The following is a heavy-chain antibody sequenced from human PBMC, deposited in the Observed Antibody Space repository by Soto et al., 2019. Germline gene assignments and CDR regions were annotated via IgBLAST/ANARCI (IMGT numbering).Heavy chain of an antibody. CDR1: GYSITAGGDY. V-gene: IGHV4-31*11. Sequence: TMALTSAGSGYSITAGGDYLLWIRPHPGKCLEWIGSFYSSGSIIYNPSLKGRFSIPGATSRNQSSMPLTSVTAADTALYYCARMYSSGSGWFHPVGQETLVTVSS. CDR3: ARMYSSGSGWFHP. CDR2: FYSSGSI. J-gene: IGHJ5*02. D-gene: IGHD3-22*01.